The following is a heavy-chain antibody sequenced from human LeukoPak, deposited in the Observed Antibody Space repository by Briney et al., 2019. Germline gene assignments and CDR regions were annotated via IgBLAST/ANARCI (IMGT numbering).Heavy chain of an antibody. CDR1: GGTFSSYA. V-gene: IGHV1-69*05. Sequence: ASVKVSCKASGGTFSSYAISWVRQAPGQGLEWMGGIIPIFGTAHYAQKFQGRVTITTDESTSTAYMELSSLRSEDTAVYYCAGSIWVGAFDIWGQGTMVTVSS. CDR3: AGSIWVGAFDI. CDR2: IIPIFGTA. D-gene: IGHD2-15*01. J-gene: IGHJ3*02.